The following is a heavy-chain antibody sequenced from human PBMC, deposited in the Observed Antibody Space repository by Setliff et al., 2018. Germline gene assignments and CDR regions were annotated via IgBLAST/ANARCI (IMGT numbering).Heavy chain of an antibody. D-gene: IGHD5-18*01. CDR3: ARLTPMADFDY. J-gene: IGHJ4*02. Sequence: PGESLKISCQGSGYTFSNYWIGWVRQMPGKGLEWMGVIYPGDSDTRYSPSFKGQVTISADKSISTAYLQRSSLKASDTAMYYCARLTPMADFDYWGQGTLVTVSS. CDR2: IYPGDSDT. V-gene: IGHV5-51*01. CDR1: GYTFSNYW.